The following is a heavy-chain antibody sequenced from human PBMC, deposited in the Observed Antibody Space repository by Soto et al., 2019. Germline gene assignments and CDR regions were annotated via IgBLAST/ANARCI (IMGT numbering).Heavy chain of an antibody. J-gene: IGHJ6*02. CDR2: IIPIFGTA. D-gene: IGHD2-15*01. V-gene: IGHV1-69*13. CDR1: GGTFSSYA. Sequence: SVKVSCKASGGTFSSYAISWVRQAPGQGLEWMGGIIPIFGTANYAQKFQGRVTITADESTSTAYMELSSLRSEDTAVYYCASLVVAATRVDYYYGMDVWGQGTTVTV. CDR3: ASLVVAATRVDYYYGMDV.